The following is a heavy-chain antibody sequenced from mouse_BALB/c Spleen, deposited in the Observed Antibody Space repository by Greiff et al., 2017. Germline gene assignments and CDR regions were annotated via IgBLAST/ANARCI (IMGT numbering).Heavy chain of an antibody. Sequence: VKLVESGPGLVAPSQSLSITCTVSGFSLTGYGVNWVRQPPGKGLEWLGMIWGDGSTDYNSALKSRLSISKDNSKSQVFLKMNSLQTDDTARYYCARNYYGSSYDYAMDYWGQGTSVTVSS. J-gene: IGHJ4*01. CDR2: IWGDGST. CDR3: ARNYYGSSYDYAMDY. CDR1: GFSLTGYG. D-gene: IGHD1-1*01. V-gene: IGHV2-6-7*01.